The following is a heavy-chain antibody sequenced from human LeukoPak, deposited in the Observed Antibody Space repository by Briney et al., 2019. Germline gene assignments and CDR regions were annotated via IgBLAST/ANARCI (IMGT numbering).Heavy chain of an antibody. J-gene: IGHJ4*02. CDR3: ARLANFWSGANDY. Sequence: PGGSLRLSCAASGFTFSSCSMNWVRQTPGKGLEWVSYISSGNSSIYYADSVKGRFTISRGNAKNSLYLQMNSLRDEDTAAYYCARLANFWSGANDYWGQGTLVTVSS. CDR2: ISSGNSSI. CDR1: GFTFSSCS. D-gene: IGHD3-3*01. V-gene: IGHV3-48*02.